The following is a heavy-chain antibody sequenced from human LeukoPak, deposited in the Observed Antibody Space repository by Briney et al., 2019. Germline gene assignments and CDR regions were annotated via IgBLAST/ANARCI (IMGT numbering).Heavy chain of an antibody. D-gene: IGHD3-22*01. CDR2: IYYSGST. CDR3: ARAGIVVATPNWFDP. V-gene: IGHV4-59*08. J-gene: IGHJ5*02. Sequence: SETLSLTCTVSGGPISSYYWSWIRQPPGKGLEWIGYIYYSGSTYYNPSLKSRVTISVDRSKNQFSLKLSSVTAADTAVYYCARAGIVVATPNWFDPWGQGTLVTVSS. CDR1: GGPISSYY.